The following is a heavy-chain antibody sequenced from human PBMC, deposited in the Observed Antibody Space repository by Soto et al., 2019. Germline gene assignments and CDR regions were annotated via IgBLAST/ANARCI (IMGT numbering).Heavy chain of an antibody. CDR3: ARDGDTAMGHFDY. CDR1: GGSISSGGYY. Sequence: SETLSLTCTVSGGSISSGGYYWSWIRQPPGKGLEWIGYIYYSGSTYYNPSLKSRVRISVDRSKNQFSLKLSSVTAADTAVYYCARDGDTAMGHFDYWGQGTLVTVSS. D-gene: IGHD5-18*01. J-gene: IGHJ4*02. V-gene: IGHV4-30-4*01. CDR2: IYYSGST.